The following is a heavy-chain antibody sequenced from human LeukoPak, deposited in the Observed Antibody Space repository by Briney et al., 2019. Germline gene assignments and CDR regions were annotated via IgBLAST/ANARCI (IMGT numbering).Heavy chain of an antibody. CDR3: AKDWSGSDYFDY. J-gene: IGHJ4*02. Sequence: GGSLRLSCAASGFTFNTYAMSWVRQAPGKGLEWGSSISASGAGTYYADSVKGRFTISRDNSENTVYLQMNSLRAEDTAIYYCAKDWSGSDYFDYWGQGTLVTVSS. V-gene: IGHV3-23*01. D-gene: IGHD1-14*01. CDR2: ISASGAGT. CDR1: GFTFNTYA.